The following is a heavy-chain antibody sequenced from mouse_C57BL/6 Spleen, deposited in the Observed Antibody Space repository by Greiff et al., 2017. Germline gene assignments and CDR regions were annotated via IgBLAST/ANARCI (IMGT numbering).Heavy chain of an antibody. J-gene: IGHJ3*01. CDR2: INPNNGGT. CDR1: GYTFTDYN. Sequence: EVQLVESGPELVKPGASVKMSCKASGYTFTDYNMHWVKQSHGKSLEWIGYINPNNGGTSYNQKFKGKATLTVNKSSSTAYMELRSLTSEDSAVYYCARWRVPTSAWFAYWGQGTLVTVSA. D-gene: IGHD1-1*01. V-gene: IGHV1-22*01. CDR3: ARWRVPTSAWFAY.